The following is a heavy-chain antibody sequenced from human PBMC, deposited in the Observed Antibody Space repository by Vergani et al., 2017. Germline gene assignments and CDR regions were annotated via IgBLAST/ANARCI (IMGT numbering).Heavy chain of an antibody. V-gene: IGHV4-34*01. J-gene: IGHJ5*02. Sequence: QVQLQQWGAGLLKPSETLSLTCAVYGGSFSGYYWSWIRQPPGKGREWIGEINHSGSTNYNPSLKSRVTISVDTSKNQFSLTLSSVTAADTAVYYCARGWGPRAGWFDPWGQGTLVTVSS. D-gene: IGHD3-16*01. CDR1: GGSFSGYY. CDR3: ARGWGPRAGWFDP. CDR2: INHSGST.